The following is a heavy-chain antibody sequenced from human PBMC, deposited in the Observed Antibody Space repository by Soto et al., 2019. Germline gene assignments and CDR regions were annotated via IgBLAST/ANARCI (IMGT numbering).Heavy chain of an antibody. J-gene: IGHJ6*02. CDR1: GGSFSGYY. CDR2: INHSGST. D-gene: IGHD5-18*01. Sequence: SETLSLTCAVYGGSFSGYYWSWIHQPPGKGLEWIGEINHSGSTNYNPSLKSRVTISVDTSKNQFSLKLSSVTAADTAVYYCAARGGGDTAMVERYYYGMDVWGQGTTVT. V-gene: IGHV4-34*01. CDR3: AARGGGDTAMVERYYYGMDV.